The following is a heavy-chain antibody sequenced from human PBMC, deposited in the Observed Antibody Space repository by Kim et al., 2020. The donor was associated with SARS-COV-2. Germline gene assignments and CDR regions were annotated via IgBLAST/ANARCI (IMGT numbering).Heavy chain of an antibody. V-gene: IGHV1-2*04. Sequence: ASVKVSCKASGYTFTGYYMHWVRQAPGQGLEWMGWINPNSGGTNYAQKFQGWVTMTRDTSISTAYMELSRLRSDDTAVYYCARTMVRGVKGPGYYGMDVWGQGTTVTVSS. J-gene: IGHJ6*02. CDR1: GYTFTGYY. D-gene: IGHD3-10*01. CDR3: ARTMVRGVKGPGYYGMDV. CDR2: INPNSGGT.